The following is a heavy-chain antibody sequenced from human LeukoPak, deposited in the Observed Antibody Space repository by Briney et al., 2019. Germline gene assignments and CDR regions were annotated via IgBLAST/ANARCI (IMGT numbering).Heavy chain of an antibody. D-gene: IGHD4-17*01. V-gene: IGHV4-59*08. Sequence: PSETLSLTCTVSGGSISSYYWSWIRQPPGKGLEWIGYIYYSGSTNYNPSLKSRVTISVDTSKNQISLKLSSVTAADTAVYYCARTGQGDYGDCGPFDYWGQGTLVTVSS. CDR1: GGSISSYY. J-gene: IGHJ4*02. CDR2: IYYSGST. CDR3: ARTGQGDYGDCGPFDY.